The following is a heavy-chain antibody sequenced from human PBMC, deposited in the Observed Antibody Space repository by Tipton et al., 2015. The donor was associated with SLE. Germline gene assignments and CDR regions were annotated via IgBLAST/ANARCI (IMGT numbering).Heavy chain of an antibody. D-gene: IGHD1-26*01. CDR2: INVNGYT. CDR3: ARTLGAIAHTVYDAFDI. Sequence: TLSLTCSVSGDSISSGTYYWAWIRQPAGAGLEWIGRINVNGYTNYNPSLESRVTMSVDMSKNQFSLRLTSVTAADTAVYYCARTLGAIAHTVYDAFDIWGQGKMVTVSS. V-gene: IGHV4-61*02. CDR1: GDSISSGTYY. J-gene: IGHJ3*02.